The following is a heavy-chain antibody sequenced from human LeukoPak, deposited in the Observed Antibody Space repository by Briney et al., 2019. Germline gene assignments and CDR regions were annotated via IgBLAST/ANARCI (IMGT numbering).Heavy chain of an antibody. V-gene: IGHV1-8*01. J-gene: IGHJ5*02. CDR3: ARGIPHGWFDP. Sequence: ASVKLSCKASGYTFTSYDINWVRQATGQGLEWMGGRNPNSCNTGYAQKFQGRVTMTRNTSISTAYMEVSSLRSEDTAVYYCARGIPHGWFDPWGQGTLVTVSS. D-gene: IGHD2-2*02. CDR1: GYTFTSYD. CDR2: RNPNSCNT.